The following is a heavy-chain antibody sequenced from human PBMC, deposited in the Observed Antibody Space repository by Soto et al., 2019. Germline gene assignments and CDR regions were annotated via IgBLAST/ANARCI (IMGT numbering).Heavy chain of an antibody. CDR2: IDPSDSYT. D-gene: IGHD6-13*01. J-gene: IGHJ4*02. CDR1: GYSFTSYW. CDR3: ARLQPAAGDNDLAFDY. Sequence: EVQLVQSGAEVKKPGESLRISCKGSGYSFTSYWISWVRQMPGKGLEWMGRIDPSDSYTNYSPSFQVHVTISADKSIGTAYLQWSSLKASDTAMYYCARLQPAAGDNDLAFDYWGQGTVVTVSS. V-gene: IGHV5-10-1*01.